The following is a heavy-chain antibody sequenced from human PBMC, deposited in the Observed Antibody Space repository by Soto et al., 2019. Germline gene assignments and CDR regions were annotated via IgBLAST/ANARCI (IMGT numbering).Heavy chain of an antibody. Sequence: QVQLQESGPGLVKPSQTLSLTCPVSGGSINSGLYYWTWIRQHTGKGLEWIGYIYSRGNTFYTPSLKCRVDIAVDASKNPFSLRVNSVTAADTAVYYCARARPGSYFEFEYCGQGTLVTVSS. J-gene: IGHJ4*02. CDR2: IYSRGNT. CDR3: ARARPGSYFEFEY. CDR1: GGSINSGLYY. D-gene: IGHD3-10*01. V-gene: IGHV4-31*03.